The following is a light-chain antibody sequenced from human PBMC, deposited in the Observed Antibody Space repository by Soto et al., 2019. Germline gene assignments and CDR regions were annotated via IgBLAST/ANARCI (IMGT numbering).Light chain of an antibody. CDR3: HQYGGSPLT. J-gene: IGKJ4*01. CDR2: GAS. V-gene: IGKV3-20*01. Sequence: EIVLTQSPGTLSLSPGERATLSCRATQSVNSNYLAWYQQKLGQAPRLLIYGASSRPTGIPDRFSGSGSGTDFTLTISRLEPEDFAVYYCHQYGGSPLTFGGGTKGEI. CDR1: QSVNSNY.